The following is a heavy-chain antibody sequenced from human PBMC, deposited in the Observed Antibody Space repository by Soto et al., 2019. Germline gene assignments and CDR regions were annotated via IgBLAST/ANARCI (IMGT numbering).Heavy chain of an antibody. CDR3: ARRARGGFPRAVYYYGMDV. V-gene: IGHV5-51*01. J-gene: IGHJ6*02. Sequence: PGVPLQISCKGSGYSCTSYWIGWVRQMPGKGLEWMGIIYPGDSDTRYSPSFQGQGTISADKSISTAYLQWSSLKASDTAMYCCARRARGGFPRAVYYYGMDVWGQGTTVTVSS. D-gene: IGHD3-10*01. CDR1: GYSCTSYW. CDR2: IYPGDSDT.